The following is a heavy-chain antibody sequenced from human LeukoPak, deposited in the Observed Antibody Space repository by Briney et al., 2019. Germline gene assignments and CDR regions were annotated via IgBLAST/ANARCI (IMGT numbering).Heavy chain of an antibody. CDR2: ISGSGGST. CDR1: RFTFSDYE. V-gene: IGHV3-23*01. CDR3: AKFSSDGGFDY. D-gene: IGHD3-16*01. J-gene: IGHJ4*02. Sequence: GGSLRLSCAGSRFTFSDYEMNWVRQAPGKGLEWVSAISGSGGSTYYADSVKGRFTISRDNSKTTLYLQMNSVRAEDTGVYYCAKFSSDGGFDYWGQGTIVSVSS.